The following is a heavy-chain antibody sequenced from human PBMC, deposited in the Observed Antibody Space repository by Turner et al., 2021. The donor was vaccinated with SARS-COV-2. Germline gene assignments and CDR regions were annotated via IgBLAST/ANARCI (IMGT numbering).Heavy chain of an antibody. J-gene: IGHJ4*02. V-gene: IGHV3-53*01. CDR2: IYSGGST. D-gene: IGHD2-15*01. CDR1: GFTVSSNY. Sequence: EVQLVESGGGLIQPGGSLSLSWAASGFTVSSNYMSWVRQAPGKGLEWVSVIYSGGSTFYADSVKGRFTISRDNSKNTLYLQMNSLRAEDTAVYYCARDLGGLRFDYWGQGTLVTVSS. CDR3: ARDLGGLRFDY.